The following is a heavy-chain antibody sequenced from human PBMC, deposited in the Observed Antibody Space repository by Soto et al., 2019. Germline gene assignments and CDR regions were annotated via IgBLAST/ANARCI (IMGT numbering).Heavy chain of an antibody. CDR3: ARGAGTTYYFDY. Sequence: PGGSLRLSCAASGFTFSSYGMHWVRQAPGKGLEWVAVIWYDGSNKYYADSVKGRFTISRDNSKNTLYLQMNSLRAEDTAVYYCARGAGTTYYFDYWGQGTLVTVSS. CDR1: GFTFSSYG. J-gene: IGHJ4*02. D-gene: IGHD1-1*01. CDR2: IWYDGSNK. V-gene: IGHV3-33*01.